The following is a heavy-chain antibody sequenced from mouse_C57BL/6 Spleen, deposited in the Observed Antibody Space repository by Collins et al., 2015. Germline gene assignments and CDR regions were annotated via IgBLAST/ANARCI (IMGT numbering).Heavy chain of an antibody. V-gene: IGHV2-3*01. CDR3: AKRFTTAHYYAMDY. Sequence: LTSYGVSRVRQPPGKGLEWLGVIWGDGSTNYHSALISRLSISKDNSKSQVFLKLNSLQTDDTATYYCAKRFTTAHYYAMDYWGQGTSVTVSS. D-gene: IGHD1-2*01. J-gene: IGHJ4*01. CDR1: LTSYG. CDR2: IWGDGST.